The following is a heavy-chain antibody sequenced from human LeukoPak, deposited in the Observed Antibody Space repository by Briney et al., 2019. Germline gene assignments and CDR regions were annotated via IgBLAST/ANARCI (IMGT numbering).Heavy chain of an antibody. CDR1: SGSISTSNYY. Sequence: SETLSLTCTVSSGSISTSNYYWGWVRQPPGKALEWIGNIFYSGSTYYSPSLKSRVTISVDTSKNQFSLKLSSVTAADTAVYYCARGISTVTFDYWGQGTLVTVSS. V-gene: IGHV4-39*07. CDR3: ARGISTVTFDY. CDR2: IFYSGST. D-gene: IGHD4-17*01. J-gene: IGHJ4*02.